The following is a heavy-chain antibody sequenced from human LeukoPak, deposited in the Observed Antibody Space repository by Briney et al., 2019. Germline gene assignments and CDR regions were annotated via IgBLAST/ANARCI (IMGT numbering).Heavy chain of an antibody. CDR3: ARSPLWFGEGIRESDY. CDR2: INHSGST. CDR1: GGSFSGYY. Sequence: SETLSLTCAVYGGSFSGYYWSWIRQPPGKGLEWIGEINHSGSTNYNPSLKSRVTISVDTSKNQFSLKLSSETAADTAVYYCARSPLWFGEGIRESDYWGQGTLVTVSS. V-gene: IGHV4-34*01. D-gene: IGHD3-10*01. J-gene: IGHJ4*02.